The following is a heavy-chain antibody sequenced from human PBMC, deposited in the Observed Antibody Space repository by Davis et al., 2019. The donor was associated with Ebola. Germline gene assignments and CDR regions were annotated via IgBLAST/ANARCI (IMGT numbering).Heavy chain of an antibody. V-gene: IGHV3-74*01. Sequence: GESLKISCAASGFTFSSYWMHWVRPAPGKGLVWVSRIKTDGSSTNYADSVKGRFTISRDNSKNTLYLQMNSLRAEDTAVYYCAKLSASGPWGQGTLVTVSS. J-gene: IGHJ5*02. CDR3: AKLSASGP. CDR2: IKTDGSST. CDR1: GFTFSSYW. D-gene: IGHD1-26*01.